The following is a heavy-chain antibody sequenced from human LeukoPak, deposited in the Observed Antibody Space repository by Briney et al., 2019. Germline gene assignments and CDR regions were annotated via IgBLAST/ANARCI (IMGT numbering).Heavy chain of an antibody. D-gene: IGHD6-19*01. CDR2: ISYSGNT. CDR3: ARGGGWYGY. Sequence: SETLSLTCTVSGGSISSSDFYWGWIRQPPGKGLEWIGSISYSGNTYYNPSLKSRVTISVDTSKNQLSLKLSSVTAADTAVYYCARGGGWYGYWGQGTLVTVSS. CDR1: GGSISSSDFY. J-gene: IGHJ4*02. V-gene: IGHV4-39*07.